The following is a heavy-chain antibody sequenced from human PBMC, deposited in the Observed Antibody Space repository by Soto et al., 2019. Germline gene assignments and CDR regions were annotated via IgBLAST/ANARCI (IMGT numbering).Heavy chain of an antibody. CDR3: ARDPGYGDASEAIDY. CDR1: GFTFSSYG. J-gene: IGHJ4*02. Sequence: GGFLRLSCAASGFTFSSYGMHWVRQAPGKGLEWVAVIWYDGSNKYYADSVKGRFTISRDNSKNTLYLQMNSLRAEDTAVYYCARDPGYGDASEAIDYWGQGTLVTVSS. V-gene: IGHV3-33*01. D-gene: IGHD4-17*01. CDR2: IWYDGSNK.